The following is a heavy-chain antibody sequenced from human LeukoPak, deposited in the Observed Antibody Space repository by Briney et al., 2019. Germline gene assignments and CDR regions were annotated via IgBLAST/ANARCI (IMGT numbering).Heavy chain of an antibody. J-gene: IGHJ4*02. CDR1: GFTFSSYS. CDR3: ARLRQWELLRVFDY. CDR2: ISSSSSYI. V-gene: IGHV3-21*01. D-gene: IGHD1-26*01. Sequence: GGSLRLSCAASGFTFSSYSMNWVRQAPGKGLEWVSSISSSSSYIYYADSVKGRFTISRDNAKNSLYLQMNSLRAEDTAVYYCARLRQWELLRVFDYWGQGTLVTVSS.